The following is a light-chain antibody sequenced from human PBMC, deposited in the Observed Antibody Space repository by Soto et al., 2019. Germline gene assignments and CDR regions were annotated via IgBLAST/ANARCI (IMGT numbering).Light chain of an antibody. CDR3: SSYAGNNNYV. Sequence: QSVLTQPPSASGSPGQSVTMSCTGSSGDVGTYALVSWYQQHPGKAPKLMIYGVHKRPSGVPDRFSGSQSGNTASLTVSGLQAEDEADYFSSSYAGNNNYVFGTGTKVTVL. J-gene: IGLJ1*01. CDR1: SGDVGTYAL. V-gene: IGLV2-8*01. CDR2: GVH.